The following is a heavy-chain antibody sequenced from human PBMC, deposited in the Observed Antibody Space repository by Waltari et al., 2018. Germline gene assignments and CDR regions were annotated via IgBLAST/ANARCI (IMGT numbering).Heavy chain of an antibody. CDR2: IKNSGIS. CDR1: GGSFSQYY. CDR3: ARGLYQYGSGHYYGY. D-gene: IGHD3-10*01. V-gene: IGHV4-34*01. J-gene: IGHJ4*02. Sequence: QVQLQQWGAGLLKPSETLSLTCPVHGGSFSQYYWSWIRQPPGKWLQWIGEIKNSGISNYDPSLKGRVTISVDTPKNQLSLEMSSVTAADTAVYYCARGLYQYGSGHYYGYWGQGALVTVSS.